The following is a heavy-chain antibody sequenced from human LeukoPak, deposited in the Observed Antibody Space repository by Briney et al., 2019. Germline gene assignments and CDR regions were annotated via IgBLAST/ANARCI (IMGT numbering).Heavy chain of an antibody. Sequence: PSETLSLTCAVYGGSFSGYYWSWIRQPPGKGLEWIGEINHSGSTNYNPSLKSRVTISVDTSKNQFSLKLSSVTAADTAVYYCARAPIVMYSSSWYQDYWGLGTLVTVSS. D-gene: IGHD6-13*01. V-gene: IGHV4-34*01. CDR1: GGSFSGYY. J-gene: IGHJ4*02. CDR2: INHSGST. CDR3: ARAPIVMYSSSWYQDY.